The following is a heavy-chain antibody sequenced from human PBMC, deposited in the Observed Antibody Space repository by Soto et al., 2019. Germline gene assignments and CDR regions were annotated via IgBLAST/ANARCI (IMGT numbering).Heavy chain of an antibody. CDR1: GFTFSSFG. V-gene: IGHV3-33*01. J-gene: IGHJ6*02. Sequence: GGSLRLSCAASGFTFSSFGMHRVRQARGKGLEWVSLIWYDGSKKSYGDSVKGRFTISRDNTRNTVYLQMNSLRADDTAVYYCARGAWYYSLCSGYCPSGHGMDVWGQGTTVTVSS. CDR2: IWYDGSKK. CDR3: ARGAWYYSLCSGYCPSGHGMDV. D-gene: IGHD3-3*01.